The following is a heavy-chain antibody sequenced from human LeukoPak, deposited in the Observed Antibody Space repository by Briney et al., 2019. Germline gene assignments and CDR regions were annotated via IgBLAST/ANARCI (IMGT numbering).Heavy chain of an antibody. J-gene: IGHJ4*02. V-gene: IGHV4-59*01. CDR3: ARELGYCSGGSC. D-gene: IGHD2-15*01. CDR2: IYYSGST. Sequence: PSETLSLTCTVSGGSISSYYWSWIRQPPGKGLEWIGYIYYSGSTNYNPSLKSRVTISVDTSKNQFSLKLSSVTAADTAVHYCARELGYCSGGSCWGQGTLVTVSS. CDR1: GGSISSYY.